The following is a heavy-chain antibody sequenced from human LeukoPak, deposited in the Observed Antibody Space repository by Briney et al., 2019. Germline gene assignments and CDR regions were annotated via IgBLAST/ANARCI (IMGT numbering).Heavy chain of an antibody. D-gene: IGHD5-12*01. CDR2: TCYRSKWYY. J-gene: IGHJ4*02. Sequence: SQTLSLTCAISGDSFSSNTGGWNWIRQSPSRGLEWLGRTCYRSKWYYDYAVSVKSRITIKPDTSNNQFSLQLNSVTPEDTAVYYCARGGLVASIRGYFDYWAQGTLVTVSS. CDR3: ARGGLVASIRGYFDY. CDR1: GDSFSSNTGG. V-gene: IGHV6-1*01.